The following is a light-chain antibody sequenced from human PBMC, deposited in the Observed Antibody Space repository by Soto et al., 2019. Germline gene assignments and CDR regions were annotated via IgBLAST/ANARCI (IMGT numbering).Light chain of an antibody. V-gene: IGLV3-1*01. Sequence: SYELTQPPSVSVSPGQTASITCPGDKLGDKYACWYQQKPGQSPVLVIYQDSKRPSGIPERFSGSNSGNTATLTISGTQAMDEADYYCQAWDSSTEVFGTGTKVT. J-gene: IGLJ1*01. CDR3: QAWDSSTEV. CDR1: KLGDKY. CDR2: QDS.